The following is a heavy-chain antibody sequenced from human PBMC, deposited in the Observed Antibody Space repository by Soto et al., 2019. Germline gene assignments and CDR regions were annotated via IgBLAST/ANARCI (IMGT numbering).Heavy chain of an antibody. CDR3: AKDLWRYQLLYWFDP. V-gene: IGHV3-30*18. CDR2: ISYDGSNK. CDR1: GFTFSSYG. D-gene: IGHD2-2*01. Sequence: PGGSLRLSCAASGFTFSSYGMHWVRQAPGKGLEWVAVISYDGSNKYYADSVKGRFTISRDNSKNTLYLQMNSLRAEDTAVYYCAKDLWRYQLLYWFDPWGQGTLVTVPQ. J-gene: IGHJ5*02.